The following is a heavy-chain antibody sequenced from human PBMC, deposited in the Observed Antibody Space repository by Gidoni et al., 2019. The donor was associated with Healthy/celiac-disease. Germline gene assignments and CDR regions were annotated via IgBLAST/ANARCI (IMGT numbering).Heavy chain of an antibody. Sequence: QVQLQESGPGLVKPSETLSLTCTVSGGSISSYYWSWIRQPPGKGLEWIGYIYYSGSTNYNPSLKSRVTISVDTSKNQFSLKLSSVTAADTAVYYCASIAVAEKDWDYWGQGTLVTVSS. J-gene: IGHJ4*02. CDR2: IYYSGST. V-gene: IGHV4-59*01. D-gene: IGHD6-19*01. CDR1: GGSISSYY. CDR3: ASIAVAEKDWDY.